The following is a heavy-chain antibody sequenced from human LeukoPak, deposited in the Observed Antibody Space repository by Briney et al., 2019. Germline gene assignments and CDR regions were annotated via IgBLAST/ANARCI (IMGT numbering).Heavy chain of an antibody. CDR2: ISGSGGAT. D-gene: IGHD3-22*01. Sequence: GGSLRLSCAASGFSLFAMHWVRQAPGKGLEWVSAISGSGGATYHADADSVKGRFTISRDNSKNALYLEINNLRAEDTAVYYCAKDGYNYDSSGHFDYWGQGTLVTVPS. V-gene: IGHV3-23*01. CDR1: GFSLFA. CDR3: AKDGYNYDSSGHFDY. J-gene: IGHJ4*02.